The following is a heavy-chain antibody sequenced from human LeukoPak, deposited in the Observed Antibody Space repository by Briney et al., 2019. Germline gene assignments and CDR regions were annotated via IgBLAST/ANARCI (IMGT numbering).Heavy chain of an antibody. CDR3: ARKIAWLGPTYFDY. D-gene: IGHD3-10*01. J-gene: IGHJ4*02. CDR1: GGSISSSSYY. Sequence: LETLSLTCTVSGGSISSSSYYWGWIRQPPGKGLEWIGSIYYSGSTYYNPSLKSRVTISVDTSKNQFSVKLSSVAAADTAVYYCARKIAWLGPTYFDYWGQGTVDSVFS. CDR2: IYYSGST. V-gene: IGHV4-39*01.